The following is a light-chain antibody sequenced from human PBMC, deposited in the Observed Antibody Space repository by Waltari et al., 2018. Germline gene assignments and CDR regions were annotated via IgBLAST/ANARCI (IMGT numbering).Light chain of an antibody. CDR2: DVT. CDR3: ASYTSSKTWV. CDR1: SSDVGGYDY. Sequence: QSALTQPASVSGSPGQSITISCTGTSSDVGGYDYVSWYPQHPGKAPKLMIFDVTKRPSGFSDRFAGSKSGNTASLTMSGLHTEDEADYYCASYTSSKTWVFGGGTKLTVL. J-gene: IGLJ3*02. V-gene: IGLV2-14*01.